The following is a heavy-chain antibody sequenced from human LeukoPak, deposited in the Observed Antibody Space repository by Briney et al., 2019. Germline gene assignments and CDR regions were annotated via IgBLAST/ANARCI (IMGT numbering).Heavy chain of an antibody. CDR1: GYRFTSYS. J-gene: IGHJ4*02. CDR2: IYPGDSNT. V-gene: IGHV5-51*01. Sequence: GESLKISCKGSGYRFTSYSIGWVRQMPGKGLEWMGIIYPGDSNTRYSPSFKGQVTISADKSIDTAYLQWSSLKASDTARYYCARSAGSYGKQLDYWGQGTLVTVSS. CDR3: ARSAGSYGKQLDY. D-gene: IGHD1-1*01.